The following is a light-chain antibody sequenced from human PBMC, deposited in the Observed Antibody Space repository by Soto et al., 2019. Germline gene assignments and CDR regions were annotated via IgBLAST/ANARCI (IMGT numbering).Light chain of an antibody. V-gene: IGKV2-28*01. CDR3: MQALQAPRT. Sequence: DLVMTQSPLSLPVTPGEPASISCRSSQSLLHSNGYNYLDWYLQKPGQSPQLLIYLGSNRASGVPDRFSGSGSGTDFTLKISRVEAEDVGDYYCMQALQAPRTFGQGTKVEIK. J-gene: IGKJ1*01. CDR2: LGS. CDR1: QSLLHSNGYNY.